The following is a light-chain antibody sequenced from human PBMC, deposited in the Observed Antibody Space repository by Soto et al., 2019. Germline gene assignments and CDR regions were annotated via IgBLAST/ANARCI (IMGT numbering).Light chain of an antibody. CDR1: QTVRSTY. Sequence: EIVLTQSPGALSLSPGERVSLSCRASQTVRSTYLAWYQQKPGQAPRLLIYGASSRATGIPDRFSGSGSGTDFTLTISRLEPEDFAVYYCQQYGSSPLTFGGGTKVDIK. CDR2: GAS. V-gene: IGKV3-20*01. CDR3: QQYGSSPLT. J-gene: IGKJ4*01.